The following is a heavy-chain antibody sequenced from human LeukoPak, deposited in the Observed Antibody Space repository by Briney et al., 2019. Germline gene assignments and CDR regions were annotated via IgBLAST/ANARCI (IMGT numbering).Heavy chain of an antibody. D-gene: IGHD4-17*01. V-gene: IGHV4-34*01. CDR2: ISHSGST. J-gene: IGHJ5*02. Sequence: SETLSLTCAVYGGSFSGYYWSWIRQPPGKGLEWIGEISHSGSTNYNPSLKSRVTISVDTSKNQFSLKLSSVTAADTAVYYCARGPTVTTFSENRFDPWGQGTLVTVSS. CDR1: GGSFSGYY. CDR3: ARGPTVTTFSENRFDP.